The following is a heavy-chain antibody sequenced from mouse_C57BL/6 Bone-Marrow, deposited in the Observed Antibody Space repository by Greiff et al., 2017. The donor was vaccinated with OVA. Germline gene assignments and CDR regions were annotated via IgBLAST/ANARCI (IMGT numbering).Heavy chain of an antibody. CDR3: ASRTGNEFAY. Sequence: DVKLVESGGGLVKPGGSLKLSCAASGFTFSSYAMSWVRQTPEKRLEWVATISDGGSYTYYPDNVKGRFTISRDNAKNNLYLQMSHLKSEDTAMYYCASRTGNEFAYWGQGTLVTVSA. J-gene: IGHJ3*01. V-gene: IGHV5-4*03. CDR1: GFTFSSYA. D-gene: IGHD4-1*01. CDR2: ISDGGSYT.